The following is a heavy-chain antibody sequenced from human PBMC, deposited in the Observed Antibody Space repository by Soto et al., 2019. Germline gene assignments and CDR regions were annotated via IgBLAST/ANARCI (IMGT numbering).Heavy chain of an antibody. V-gene: IGHV1-3*01. J-gene: IGHJ4*02. Sequence: QVQLVQSGAEVKKPGASVKVSCKASGYTFSSHAIHWVRQAPGQRLEWMGWINAGNGDTNYSQKFQGRVAITTDTSASSAYLELSTLRSEDTAVYYCARDGAHIAVFGVVYYFDYWGQGTVVTVSS. CDR2: INAGNGDT. D-gene: IGHD3-3*01. CDR1: GYTFSSHA. CDR3: ARDGAHIAVFGVVYYFDY.